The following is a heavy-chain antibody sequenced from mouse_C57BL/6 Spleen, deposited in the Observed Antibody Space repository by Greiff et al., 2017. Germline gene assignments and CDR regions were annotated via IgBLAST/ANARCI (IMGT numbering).Heavy chain of an antibody. CDR3: ARVDYSNYVGYFDY. V-gene: IGHV1-26*01. D-gene: IGHD2-5*01. CDR1: GYTFTDYY. CDR2: INPNNGGT. Sequence: VQLQQSGPELVKPGASVKISCKASGYTFTDYYMNWVKQSHGKSLEWIGDINPNNGGTSYNQKFKGKATLTVDKSSSTAYMELRSLTSEDSAVYYCARVDYSNYVGYFDYWGQGTTLTVSS. J-gene: IGHJ2*01.